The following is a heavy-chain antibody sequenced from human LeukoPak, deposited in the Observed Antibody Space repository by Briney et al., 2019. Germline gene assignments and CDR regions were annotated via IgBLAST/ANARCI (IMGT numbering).Heavy chain of an antibody. V-gene: IGHV4-39*01. CDR1: GGSISSSSYY. CDR2: VYYSGST. Sequence: SETLSLTCTVSGGSISSSSYYWGWIRQPPGKGLEWIGSVYYSGSTYYNPSLKSRVTISVDTSKNQFSLKLSSVTAADTAVYYCARRGDSSGVDYWGQGTLVTVSS. CDR3: ARRGDSSGVDY. D-gene: IGHD3-22*01. J-gene: IGHJ4*02.